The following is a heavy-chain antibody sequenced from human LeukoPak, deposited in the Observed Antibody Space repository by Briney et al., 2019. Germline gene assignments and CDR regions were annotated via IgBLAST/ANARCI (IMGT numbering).Heavy chain of an antibody. D-gene: IGHD6-6*01. CDR3: ARLTRLSTSPDRYYLDY. J-gene: IGHJ4*02. CDR2: IYTRGGT. Sequence: SETLSLTCSVSGDSISCYYWSWIGQPPRKGLEWIGYIYTRGGTNYIPSLKGRVTISIDTSKNQFSLKLSSVTAADSAVYFCARLTRLSTSPDRYYLDYWGQGTLVTVSS. CDR1: GDSISCYY. V-gene: IGHV4-4*09.